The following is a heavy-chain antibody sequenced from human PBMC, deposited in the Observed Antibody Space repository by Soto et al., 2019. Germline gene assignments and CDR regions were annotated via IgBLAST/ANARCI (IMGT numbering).Heavy chain of an antibody. CDR3: ARSPRPTGTTLYYFDS. Sequence: ASVEVSCKXSGYTLTSFYMHWMRQAPGQGLEWMGVIDPSAGSTTYAQKFKGRVRMTRDTFTSTVFMELSSLRSEDTAVYYCARSPRPTGTTLYYFDSWGQRTLVTVSS. J-gene: IGHJ4*02. CDR1: GYTLTSFY. V-gene: IGHV1-46*01. D-gene: IGHD1-1*01. CDR2: IDPSAGST.